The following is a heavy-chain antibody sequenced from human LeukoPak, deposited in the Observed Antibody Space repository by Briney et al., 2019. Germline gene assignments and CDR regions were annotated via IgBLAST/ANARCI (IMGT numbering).Heavy chain of an antibody. D-gene: IGHD3-16*01. J-gene: IGHJ4*02. CDR2: INPSGGST. CDR1: GYTFTGYY. V-gene: IGHV1-46*01. CDR3: ARGRGGAAAVGDYFDY. Sequence: ASVKVSCKASGYTFTGYYMHWVRQAPGQGLEWMGIINPSGGSTSYAQKFQGRVTMTRDTSTSTVYMELSSLRSEDTAVYYCARGRGGAAAVGDYFDYWGQGTLVTVSS.